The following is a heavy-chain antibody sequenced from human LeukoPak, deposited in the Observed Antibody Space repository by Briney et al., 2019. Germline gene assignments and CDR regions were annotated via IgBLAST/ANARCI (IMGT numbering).Heavy chain of an antibody. CDR3: ARGGSGSYYPFAY. J-gene: IGHJ4*02. V-gene: IGHV1-2*02. CDR2: INPNSGGT. D-gene: IGHD3-10*01. Sequence: ASVKVSCKASGYTFTGYYMHWVRHAPGQGLELMGWINPNSGGTNYAQKFQGRVTMTRDTSISTAYMELSRLRSDDTAVYYCARGGSGSYYPFAYWGQGTLVTVSS. CDR1: GYTFTGYY.